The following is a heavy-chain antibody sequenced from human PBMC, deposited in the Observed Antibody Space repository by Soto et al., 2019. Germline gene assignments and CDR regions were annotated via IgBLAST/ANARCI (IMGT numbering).Heavy chain of an antibody. J-gene: IGHJ4*02. CDR2: IWFDGTNK. V-gene: IGHV3-33*01. CDR1: GFTFSNYG. CDR3: ARDKGKLLDY. Sequence: QVQLVESGGGVVQPGRSLRLSCAASGFTFSNYGMHWVRQAPGKGLEWVAVIWFDGTNKYYEDSVKGRFTISRDNSKNALYLQMDSLRAEDTAVYYCARDKGKLLDYWGQGKLVTVSS. D-gene: IGHD3-16*01.